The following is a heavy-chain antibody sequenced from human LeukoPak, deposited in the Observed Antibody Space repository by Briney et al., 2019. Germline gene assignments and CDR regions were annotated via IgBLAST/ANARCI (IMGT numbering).Heavy chain of an antibody. Sequence: GGSLRLSCEASGFIFSDYWMHWVRQSPGKGLVWVSRIHPDGSFTTYVDFVRGRFTISRDNTKNTLYLQMSSLRAEDTAVYFCVREHRATLSFDYWGQGTQVTVSS. V-gene: IGHV3-74*03. D-gene: IGHD5-24*01. J-gene: IGHJ4*02. CDR3: VREHRATLSFDY. CDR1: GFIFSDYW. CDR2: IHPDGSFT.